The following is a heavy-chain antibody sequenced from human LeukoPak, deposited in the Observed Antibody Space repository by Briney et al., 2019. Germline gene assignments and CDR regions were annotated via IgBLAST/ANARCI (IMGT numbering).Heavy chain of an antibody. CDR1: WFHFTNYC. CDR3: ARGGGLDV. V-gene: IGHV3-33*03. Sequence: PWGSLRLFRNTSWFHFTNYCLKWVRQAPGQGLEWVAAIWCDGSKTSYTDSVKGRFTISRDNAKNSLYLQMSNLRAEDTAVYFCARGGGLDVWGQGATVTVSS. D-gene: IGHD3-16*01. J-gene: IGHJ6*02. CDR2: IWCDGSKT.